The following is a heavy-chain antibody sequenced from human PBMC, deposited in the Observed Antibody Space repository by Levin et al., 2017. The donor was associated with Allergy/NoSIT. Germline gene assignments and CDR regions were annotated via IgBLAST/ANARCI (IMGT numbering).Heavy chain of an antibody. V-gene: IGHV3-23*01. CDR3: AKASGSTIATRPIDY. D-gene: IGHD6-6*01. Sequence: PGGSLRLSCAASGFTFSSYAMNWVRQAPGKGLEWVSGISSGGYTIDYADSVKGRFTISRDNSKNTLYLLLTSLRAEDTAVYYCAKASGSTIATRPIDYWGQGTLVSVSS. CDR1: GFTFSSYA. CDR2: ISSGGYTI. J-gene: IGHJ4*02.